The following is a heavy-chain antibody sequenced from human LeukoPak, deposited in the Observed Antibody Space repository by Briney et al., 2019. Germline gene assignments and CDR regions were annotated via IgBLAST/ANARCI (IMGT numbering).Heavy chain of an antibody. CDR2: IGGTGGDT. Sequence: GGSLRLSCAASGFTFSDFAMSWVRQAPGKGLEWVSTIGGTGGDTNYADSVKGRFTISRDNSKNTLYLQMNSLRAEDTAVYYCAKDHVDWGSSFDSWGQGTQVTVSS. CDR3: AKDHVDWGSSFDS. CDR1: GFTFSDFA. J-gene: IGHJ4*02. V-gene: IGHV3-23*01. D-gene: IGHD3-9*01.